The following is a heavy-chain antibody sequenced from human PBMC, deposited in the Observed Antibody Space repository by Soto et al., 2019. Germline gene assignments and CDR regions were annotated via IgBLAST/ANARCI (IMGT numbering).Heavy chain of an antibody. Sequence: PGGSLRLSCAASGFTFSSYEMNWVRQAPGKGLEWVSYISSSGSTIYYADSVKGRFTISRDNAKNSLYLQMNSLRAGDTAVYYCASPYYYDSSGYPDAFDIWGQGTMVTVSS. V-gene: IGHV3-48*03. J-gene: IGHJ3*02. CDR1: GFTFSSYE. CDR3: ASPYYYDSSGYPDAFDI. D-gene: IGHD3-22*01. CDR2: ISSSGSTI.